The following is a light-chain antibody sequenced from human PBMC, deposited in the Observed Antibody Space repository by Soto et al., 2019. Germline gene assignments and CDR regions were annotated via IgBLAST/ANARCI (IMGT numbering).Light chain of an antibody. CDR1: QSVSSSY. V-gene: IGKV3-20*01. CDR3: QQYGSTTQT. J-gene: IGKJ1*01. CDR2: GAS. Sequence: EIVLTQSPGTLALSPGERATLSCRASQSVSSSYLAWYQQKPGQAPRLLIYGASSRVTGIPDRFSGSGSGTDFTLTISRLEPEDFAVYYCQQYGSTTQTFGQGTKVDIK.